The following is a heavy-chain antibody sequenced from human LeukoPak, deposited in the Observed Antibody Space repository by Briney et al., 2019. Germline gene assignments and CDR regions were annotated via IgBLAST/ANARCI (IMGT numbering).Heavy chain of an antibody. CDR3: ARAPVLRFLEWLFYVDY. J-gene: IGHJ4*02. V-gene: IGHV3-21*01. CDR2: ISSSSSYI. CDR1: GFTFSSYS. Sequence: KSGGSLRLSRAASGFTFSSYSMNWVRQAPGKGLEWVSSISSSSSYIYYADSVKGRFTISRDNAKNSLYLQMNSLRAEDTAVYYCARAPVLRFLEWLFYVDYWGQGTLVTVSS. D-gene: IGHD3-3*01.